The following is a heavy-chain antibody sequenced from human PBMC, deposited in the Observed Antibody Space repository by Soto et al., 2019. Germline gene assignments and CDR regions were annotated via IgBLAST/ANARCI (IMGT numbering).Heavy chain of an antibody. Sequence: GGSLRLSCAASGFTFSSYGMHWVRQAPGKGLEWVAVISYDGSNKYYADSVKGRFTISRDNSKNTLYLQINSPRAEDTAVYYCAKDSQSYGDYWYYYYGMDVWGQGTTVTVSS. CDR3: AKDSQSYGDYWYYYYGMDV. CDR1: GFTFSSYG. V-gene: IGHV3-30*18. D-gene: IGHD4-17*01. CDR2: ISYDGSNK. J-gene: IGHJ6*02.